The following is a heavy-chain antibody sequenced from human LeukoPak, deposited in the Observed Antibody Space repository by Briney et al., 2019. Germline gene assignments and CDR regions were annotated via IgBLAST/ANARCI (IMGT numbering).Heavy chain of an antibody. CDR2: IGPSGAVT. D-gene: IGHD5-12*01. J-gene: IGHJ4*02. V-gene: IGHV3-23*01. Sequence: PGGSLRLSCAGSGFTFETYAMTWVRQAPGKGLEWVSVIGPSGAVTHYAESVKGRFTISRDNSKNTLYLQMNGLRVEDTAIYFCAKYATGYAPNFDYWGQGTLVTVSS. CDR1: GFTFETYA. CDR3: AKYATGYAPNFDY.